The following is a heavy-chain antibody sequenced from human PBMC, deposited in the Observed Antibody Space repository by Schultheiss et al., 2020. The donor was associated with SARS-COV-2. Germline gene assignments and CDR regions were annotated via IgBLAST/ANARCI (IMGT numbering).Heavy chain of an antibody. CDR2: IDHSGGT. CDR3: ARVLGLVGASPFDS. D-gene: IGHD1-26*01. V-gene: IGHV4-61*08. Sequence: SQTLSLTCTVSGGAISRGGFHWSWIRQHPGKGLEWIGEIDHSGGTNYNPSLKSRVTILVDTSKNQFSLKLSSVTAADTAVYYCARVLGLVGASPFDSWGQGTLVTVSS. CDR1: GGAISRGGFH. J-gene: IGHJ4*01.